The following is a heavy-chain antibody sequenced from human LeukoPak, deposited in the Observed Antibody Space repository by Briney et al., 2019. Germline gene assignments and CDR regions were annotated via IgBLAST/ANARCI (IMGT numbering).Heavy chain of an antibody. V-gene: IGHV3-53*01. CDR3: ASCNDYGDSFDY. D-gene: IGHD4-17*01. CDR2: IYSGGST. CDR1: GFTVSSNY. Sequence: GGSLRLSCAASGFTVSSNYMSWVRQAPGKGLEWVSVIYSGGSTYYADSVKGRFTISRDNSKNTLYLQMNSLGAEDTAVYYCASCNDYGDSFDYWGQGTLVTVSS. J-gene: IGHJ4*02.